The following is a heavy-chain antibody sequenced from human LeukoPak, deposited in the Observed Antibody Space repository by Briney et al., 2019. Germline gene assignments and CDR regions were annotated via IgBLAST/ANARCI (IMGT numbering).Heavy chain of an antibody. V-gene: IGHV4-59*01. D-gene: IGHD6-19*01. Sequence: SETLSLTCTVSGGSISNYYWSWIRQPPGKGLEWIGYIYYSGSTKYNPSLKSRVTISVDTSKNQFSLKLTSVTAADTAVYYCARGYSSGWGYYVMDVWGQGTTVTVSS. J-gene: IGHJ6*02. CDR2: IYYSGST. CDR1: GGSISNYY. CDR3: ARGYSSGWGYYVMDV.